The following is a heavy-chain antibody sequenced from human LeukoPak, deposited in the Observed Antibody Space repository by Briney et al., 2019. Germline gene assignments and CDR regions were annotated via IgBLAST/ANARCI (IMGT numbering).Heavy chain of an antibody. CDR3: ARGGLGRELLIFDI. CDR1: GFTLSSYA. Sequence: GRSLRLSCAASGFTLSSYAMHWVRQAPGKGLEWVSVMSYDGSNKYYADSVKGRFTISRDNSKNTLYLQMNSLRAEDTAVYYCARGGLGRELLIFDIWGQGTMVTVSS. V-gene: IGHV3-30*04. D-gene: IGHD1-26*01. J-gene: IGHJ3*02. CDR2: MSYDGSNK.